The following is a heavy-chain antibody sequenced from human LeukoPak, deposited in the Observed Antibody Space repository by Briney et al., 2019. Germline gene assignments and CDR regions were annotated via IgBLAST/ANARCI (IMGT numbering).Heavy chain of an antibody. CDR1: GFTFSSYG. D-gene: IGHD3-10*01. J-gene: IGHJ4*02. CDR2: IRYDGSNK. CDR3: WTSYGSGSYYFDY. Sequence: GGSLRLSCAASGFTFSSYGMHWVRQAPGKGLEWVAFIRYDGSNKYYADSVKGRFTISRDNSKNTLYLQMNSLRAEDTAVYYCWTSYGSGSYYFDYWGQGTLVTVSS. V-gene: IGHV3-30*02.